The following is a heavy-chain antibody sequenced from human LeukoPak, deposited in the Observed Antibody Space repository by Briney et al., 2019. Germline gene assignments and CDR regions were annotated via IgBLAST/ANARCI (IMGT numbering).Heavy chain of an antibody. CDR3: ARDSSRAVVVPAATESIYYYGMDV. CDR2: IYYSGST. J-gene: IGHJ6*02. D-gene: IGHD2-2*01. V-gene: IGHV4-30-4*01. CDR1: GGSISSGDYY. Sequence: SETLSLTCTVSGGSISSGDYYWSWIRQPPGKGLEWIGYIYYSGSTYYNPSLKSRVTISVDTSKNQFSLKLSSVTAADTAVYYCARDSSRAVVVPAATESIYYYGMDVWGQGTTVTVSS.